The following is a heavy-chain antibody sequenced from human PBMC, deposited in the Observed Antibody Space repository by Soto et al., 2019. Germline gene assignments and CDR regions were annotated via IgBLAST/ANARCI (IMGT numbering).Heavy chain of an antibody. CDR3: ASALYCSGGSCSFDP. CDR1: GGSVSSGNYY. CDR2: IYYTGST. D-gene: IGHD2-15*01. J-gene: IGHJ5*02. Sequence: QVQLQESGPGLVKPSETLSLTCTVSGGSVSSGNYYWSWIRQPPGKGLEWIGFIYYTGSTSYNPSLKSRFTISMDTSKNQFSLKFTSVTAADTAVYYCASALYCSGGSCSFDPWGQVTLVNVSS. V-gene: IGHV4-61*01.